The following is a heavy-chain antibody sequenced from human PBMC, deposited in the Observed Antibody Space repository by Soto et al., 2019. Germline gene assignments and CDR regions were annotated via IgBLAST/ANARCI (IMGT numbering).Heavy chain of an antibody. CDR1: GFTFSTYP. Sequence: EVQLLESGGGLVQPGGSLRLSSAASGFTFSTYPMSWVRQTPGKGLEWVSTIGTTGGDTYYPDSLKGRSTISRDDSKNTLYLQMNSLRAEDSAVYYCAKSRMDSGRGYFDLWGRGTLVTVSS. CDR3: AKSRMDSGRGYFDL. D-gene: IGHD6-25*01. V-gene: IGHV3-23*01. J-gene: IGHJ2*01. CDR2: IGTTGGDT.